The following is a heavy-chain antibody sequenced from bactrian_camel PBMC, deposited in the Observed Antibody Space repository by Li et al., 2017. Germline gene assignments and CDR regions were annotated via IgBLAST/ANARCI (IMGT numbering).Heavy chain of an antibody. D-gene: IGHD3*01. V-gene: IGHV3S40*01. J-gene: IGHJ4*01. CDR2: INGGGGIT. CDR1: GFTFSSYD. Sequence: VQLVESGGGSVQPGGSLRLSCAASGFTFSSYDMSWVRQAPGKGLEWVSGINGGGGITYYAESVKGRFTISRDDAKNTLCLQLNSLKTEDTAMYYCTKETAWVGYHEFAEHWGQGTQVTVS. CDR3: TKETAWVGYHEFAEH.